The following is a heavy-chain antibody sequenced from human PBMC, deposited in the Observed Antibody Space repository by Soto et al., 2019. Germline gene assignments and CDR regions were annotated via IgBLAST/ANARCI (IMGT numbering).Heavy chain of an antibody. Sequence: QVQLVETGGGVVQPGRSLRLSCVASGFTFSTHAMHWVRQAPGKGLEWVAVVWSDGNKQYYADSVMGRFTISRDNSRNTLYLQMNSLRAEDTALYFCASGPPSSGWYRNIYYYYGLEAWGQGTTVTVTS. CDR2: VWSDGNKQ. V-gene: IGHV3-33*01. CDR3: ASGPPSSGWYRNIYYYYGLEA. CDR1: GFTFSTHA. J-gene: IGHJ6*02. D-gene: IGHD6-19*01.